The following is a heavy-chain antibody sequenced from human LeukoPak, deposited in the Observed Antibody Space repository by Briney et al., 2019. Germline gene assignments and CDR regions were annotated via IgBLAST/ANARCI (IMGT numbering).Heavy chain of an antibody. D-gene: IGHD5-18*01. CDR3: ARGTDTATLEVSADY. CDR1: GGSISSYY. V-gene: IGHV4-59*01. Sequence: PSETLSLTCTVSGGSISSYYWSWIRQPPGKGLEWIGYIYYSGSTNYNPSLKSRVTISVDTSKNQFSLKLSSVTAADTAVYYCARGTDTATLEVSADYWGQGTLVTVSS. J-gene: IGHJ4*02. CDR2: IYYSGST.